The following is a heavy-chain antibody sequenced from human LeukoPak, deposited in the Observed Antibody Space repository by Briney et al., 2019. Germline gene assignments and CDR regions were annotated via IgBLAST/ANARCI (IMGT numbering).Heavy chain of an antibody. Sequence: PSETLSLTCTVSGGSISSSSYYWGWIRQPPGKGLEWVGSIYYSGSTCYNPSLKSRVTISVDTSKNQFSLKLSSVTAADTAVYYCARGKLGFDAFDIWGQGTMVTVSS. V-gene: IGHV4-39*01. CDR1: GGSISSSSYY. CDR2: IYYSGST. CDR3: ARGKLGFDAFDI. D-gene: IGHD7-27*01. J-gene: IGHJ3*02.